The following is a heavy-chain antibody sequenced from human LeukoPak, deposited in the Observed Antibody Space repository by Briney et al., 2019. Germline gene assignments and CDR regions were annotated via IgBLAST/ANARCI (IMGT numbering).Heavy chain of an antibody. V-gene: IGHV3-23*01. Sequence: PGGSLRLSCAASGFTFTSYAMSWVRQPPGKGLEWVSVIRGSGTVTYFADSVKGRFTVSRDNSKNTLYLQMSSLRAEDTAIYYCVKSLDYDGGVLWALPQYWGQGTLVTVSS. J-gene: IGHJ4*02. D-gene: IGHD3-22*01. CDR3: VKSLDYDGGVLWALPQY. CDR2: IRGSGTVT. CDR1: GFTFTSYA.